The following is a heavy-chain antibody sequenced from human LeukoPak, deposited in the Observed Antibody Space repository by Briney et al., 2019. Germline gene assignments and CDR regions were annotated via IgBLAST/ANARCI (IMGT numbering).Heavy chain of an antibody. CDR3: AKGKASGWYIVDY. Sequence: GGSLRLSCAASGFTVSSNDMSWVRQAPGKGLEWVSAISGSGGSTYYADPVKGRFTIARDNSKNTLYLQMNSLRAEDTAVYYCAKGKASGWYIVDYWGQGTLVTVSS. CDR1: GFTVSSND. J-gene: IGHJ4*02. D-gene: IGHD6-19*01. CDR2: ISGSGGST. V-gene: IGHV3-23*01.